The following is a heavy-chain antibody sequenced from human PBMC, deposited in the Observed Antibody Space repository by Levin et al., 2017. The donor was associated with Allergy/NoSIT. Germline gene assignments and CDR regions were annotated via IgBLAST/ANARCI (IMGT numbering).Heavy chain of an antibody. CDR2: ISGSGGST. Sequence: GESLKISCAASGFTFSSYAMSWVRQAPGKGLEWVSAISGSGGSTYYADSVKGRFTISRDNSKNTLYLQMNSLRAEDTAVYYCAKDAKRDCSGGSCYSEYFQHWGQGTLVTVSS. CDR1: GFTFSSYA. J-gene: IGHJ1*01. CDR3: AKDAKRDCSGGSCYSEYFQH. D-gene: IGHD2-15*01. V-gene: IGHV3-23*01.